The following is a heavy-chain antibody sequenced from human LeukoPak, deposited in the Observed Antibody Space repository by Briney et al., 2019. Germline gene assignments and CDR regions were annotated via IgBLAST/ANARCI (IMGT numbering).Heavy chain of an antibody. CDR3: ARATLAYCGGDCYFPLFDY. V-gene: IGHV4-30-2*01. CDR2: IYHSGST. D-gene: IGHD2-21*02. Sequence: SETLSLTCAVSGGSISGGGYSWSWIRQPPGKGLEWIGYIYHSGSTYYNPSLKSRVTISVDRSKNQFSLKLSSVIAADTAVYYCARATLAYCGGDCYFPLFDYWGQGTLVTVSS. CDR1: GGSISGGGYS. J-gene: IGHJ4*02.